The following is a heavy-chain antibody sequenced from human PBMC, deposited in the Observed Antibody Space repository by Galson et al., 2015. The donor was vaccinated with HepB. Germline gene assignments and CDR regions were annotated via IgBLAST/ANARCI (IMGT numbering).Heavy chain of an antibody. V-gene: IGHV3-30-3*01. CDR2: VSYDGSIK. D-gene: IGHD4/OR15-4a*01. CDR3: ARSRYDYGPPSDY. J-gene: IGHJ4*02. CDR1: GFIFSSYA. Sequence: SLRLSCAASGFIFSSYAMHWVRQAPGKGLEWVAFVSYDGSIKYYADSVKGRFTISRDNSKNTLYLQMDSLRGDDTALYYCARSRYDYGPPSDYWGQGTLVTVSS.